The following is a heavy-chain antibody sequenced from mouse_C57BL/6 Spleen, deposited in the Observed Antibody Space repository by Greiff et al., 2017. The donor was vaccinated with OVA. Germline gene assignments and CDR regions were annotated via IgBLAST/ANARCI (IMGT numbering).Heavy chain of an antibody. V-gene: IGHV5-6*01. J-gene: IGHJ4*01. Sequence: EVQRVESGGDLVKPGGSLKLSCAASGFTFSSYGMSWVRQTPDKRLEWVATISSGGSYTYYPDSVKGRFTISRDNAKNTLYLQMSSLKSEDTAMYYCARQGNYDSDYYAMDYWGQGTSVTVSS. CDR3: ARQGNYDSDYYAMDY. CDR2: ISSGGSYT. D-gene: IGHD2-4*01. CDR1: GFTFSSYG.